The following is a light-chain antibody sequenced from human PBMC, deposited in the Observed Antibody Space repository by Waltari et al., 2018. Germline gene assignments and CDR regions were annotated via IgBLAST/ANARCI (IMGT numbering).Light chain of an antibody. CDR1: QSLLYNSNDKNY. Sequence: DIVMTQSPDSLAVSLGERATINCKSSQSLLYNSNDKNYVAWYQQKPRQPPKLLISWASTRHSGVPDRFSGSGSATDFTLTISSLQAEDVAVYYCQQYYSRRTFGQGTKVEIK. CDR2: WAS. V-gene: IGKV4-1*01. CDR3: QQYYSRRT. J-gene: IGKJ1*01.